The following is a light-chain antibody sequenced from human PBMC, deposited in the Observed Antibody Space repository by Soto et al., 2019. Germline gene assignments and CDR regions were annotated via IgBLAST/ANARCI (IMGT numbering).Light chain of an antibody. Sequence: DIQMTKSPSSLSASVGDRVTITCRASQSISNYLNWYQQKPVKAPKLLLYAASTLQSGIPSRFSGSESRTEFTLTISSLQPDDSATDFCQQSYKTPFNFGPGTKVDLK. CDR2: AAS. CDR3: QQSYKTPFN. CDR1: QSISNY. J-gene: IGKJ3*01. V-gene: IGKV1-39*01.